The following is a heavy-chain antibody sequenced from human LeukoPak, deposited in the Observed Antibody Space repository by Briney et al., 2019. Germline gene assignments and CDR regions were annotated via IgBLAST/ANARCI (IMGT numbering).Heavy chain of an antibody. CDR2: MNPNSGNT. V-gene: IGHV1-8*01. CDR3: ARAEKEKYYYDSSGYLDY. CDR1: GYTFTSYD. D-gene: IGHD3-22*01. Sequence: ASVKVSCKASGYTFTSYDINWVRQATGQGLEWMGWMNPNSGNTGYAQKFQGRVTMTRNTSISTAYMELSSLRSEDTAVYYCARAEKEKYYYDSSGYLDYWGQGTLVTVSS. J-gene: IGHJ4*02.